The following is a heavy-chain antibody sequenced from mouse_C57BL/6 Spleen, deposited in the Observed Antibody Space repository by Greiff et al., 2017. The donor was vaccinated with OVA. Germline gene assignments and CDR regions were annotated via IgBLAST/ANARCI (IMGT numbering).Heavy chain of an antibody. V-gene: IGHV5-6*01. J-gene: IGHJ3*01. D-gene: IGHD2-1*01. Sequence: EVKLQESGGDLVKPGGSLKLSCAASGFTFSSYGMSWVRQTPDKRLEWVATISSGGSYTYYPDSVKGRFTISRDNAKNTLYLQKSRLKSEDTAMYYGARHETGYGNRAWFAYWGQGTLVTVSA. CDR2: ISSGGSYT. CDR3: ARHETGYGNRAWFAY. CDR1: GFTFSSYG.